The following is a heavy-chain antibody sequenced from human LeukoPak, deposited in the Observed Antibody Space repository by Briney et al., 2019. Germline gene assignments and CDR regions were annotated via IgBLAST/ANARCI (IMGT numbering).Heavy chain of an antibody. CDR1: GFTFSSYA. J-gene: IGHJ4*02. CDR3: ARENRDGYISSSFDH. Sequence: GGSLRLSCAASGFTFSSYAMHWVRQAPGKGLEWVAVISYDGSNKYYADSVKGRFTVSRDNSKNTLYLQVNSLRTEDTAVYYCARENRDGYISSSFDHWGQGTLVTVSS. V-gene: IGHV3-30*04. D-gene: IGHD5-24*01. CDR2: ISYDGSNK.